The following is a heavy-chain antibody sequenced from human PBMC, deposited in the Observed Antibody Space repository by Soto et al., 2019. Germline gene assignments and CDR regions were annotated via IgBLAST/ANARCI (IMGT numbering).Heavy chain of an antibody. CDR2: MSYDETKK. Sequence: VGSLRLSCATSGFSLSSYAMHLVRQATGKGLEWVALMSYDETKKYYADSVKGRFTISRDTSKNTLFLQMNNLRVEDTAVYYCAKDRRDGDFMHILVVDFWGQGALVTVSS. D-gene: IGHD2-15*01. V-gene: IGHV3-30*18. J-gene: IGHJ4*02. CDR1: GFSLSSYA. CDR3: AKDRRDGDFMHILVVDF.